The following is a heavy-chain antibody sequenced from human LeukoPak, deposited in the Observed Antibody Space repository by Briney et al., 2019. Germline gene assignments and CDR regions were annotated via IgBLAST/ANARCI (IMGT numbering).Heavy chain of an antibody. CDR3: ASRAAHRDY. CDR2: MNPNSGNT. Sequence: ASVKVSCKASGYTFTSYDINWVRQATGQGLEWMGWMNPNSGNTGYAQNFQGRVTMTRNTSINTAYMELSSLRSEDTAVFYCASRAAHRDYWGQGTLVTVSS. J-gene: IGHJ4*02. CDR1: GYTFTSYD. D-gene: IGHD6-25*01. V-gene: IGHV1-8*01.